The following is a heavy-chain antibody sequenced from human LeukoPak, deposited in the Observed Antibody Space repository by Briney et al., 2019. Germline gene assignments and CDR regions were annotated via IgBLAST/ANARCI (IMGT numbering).Heavy chain of an antibody. CDR1: GGTFSSYT. CDR3: ARENLYCSSTSCPPGMDV. V-gene: IGHV1-69*04. CDR2: IIPILGIA. D-gene: IGHD2-2*01. Sequence: SVKVSCKASGGTFSSYTISWVRQAPGQGLEWMGRIIPILGIANYAQKFQSRVTITADKSTSTAYMELSSLRSEDTAVYYCARENLYCSSTSCPPGMDVWGQGTTVTVSS. J-gene: IGHJ6*02.